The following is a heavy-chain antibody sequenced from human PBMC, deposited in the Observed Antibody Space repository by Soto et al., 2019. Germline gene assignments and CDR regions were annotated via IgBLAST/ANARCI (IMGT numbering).Heavy chain of an antibody. D-gene: IGHD2-15*01. CDR3: AKRRGAGGHFDY. CDR1: GFTFSSYA. Sequence: PGGSLRLSCAASGFTFSSYAMGWVRQGPGKGLEWVAVVSIGGSTHYADSARGRFTISRDNSKNTLSLQMNSLTAEDTAVYFCAKRRGAGGHFDYWGQGALVNVSS. J-gene: IGHJ4*02. CDR2: VSIGGST. V-gene: IGHV3-23*01.